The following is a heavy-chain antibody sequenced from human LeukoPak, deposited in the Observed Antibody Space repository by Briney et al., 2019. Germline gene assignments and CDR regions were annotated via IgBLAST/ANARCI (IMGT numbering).Heavy chain of an antibody. Sequence: SETLSLTCTVSGGSISTSSYYWGWIRQPPGKGLEWIGSIYNSGCTYYDPSLKSRVSISVDTSKNQFSLKLNSVTAADTAVYYCAGGDSGWGFWGQGTLVTVSS. J-gene: IGHJ4*02. D-gene: IGHD6-25*01. CDR2: IYNSGCT. CDR1: GGSISTSSYY. V-gene: IGHV4-39*07. CDR3: AGGDSGWGF.